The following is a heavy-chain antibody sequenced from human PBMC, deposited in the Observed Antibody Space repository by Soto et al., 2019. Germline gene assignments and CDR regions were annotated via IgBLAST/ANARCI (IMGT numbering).Heavy chain of an antibody. V-gene: IGHV3-74*01. CDR1: GFTFSSYW. CDR2: INSDGSST. Sequence: EVQLVESGGGLVQPGGSLRLSCAASGFTFSSYWMHWVRQAPGKGLVWVSRINSDGSSTSYADSVKGRFTISRDNAKNTLALQNTSLRAGDTAVYYCARAGQDDDVWGSYRYFYYYGMDVWGQGTTVTVSS. CDR3: ARAGQDDDVWGSYRYFYYYGMDV. J-gene: IGHJ6*02. D-gene: IGHD3-16*02.